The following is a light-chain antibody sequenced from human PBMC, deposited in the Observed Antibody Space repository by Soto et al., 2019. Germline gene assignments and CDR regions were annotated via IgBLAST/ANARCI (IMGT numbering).Light chain of an antibody. Sequence: EIVMTQSPATLSVSPGERATLSCRASQSVSSNLAWYQQKPGQAPRLLIYGASTRATGIPARFSGGGSGTEFTLTISSLQSEDFAVYYCQHYNNGPPYTFGQGTKLEIK. V-gene: IGKV3-15*01. CDR2: GAS. CDR1: QSVSSN. CDR3: QHYNNGPPYT. J-gene: IGKJ2*01.